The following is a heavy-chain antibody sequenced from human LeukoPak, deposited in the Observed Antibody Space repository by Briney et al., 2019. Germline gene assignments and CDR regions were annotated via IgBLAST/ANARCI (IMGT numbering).Heavy chain of an antibody. CDR2: ISAYSGNT. V-gene: IGHV1-18*01. CDR1: GYTFTSYG. D-gene: IGHD3-22*01. CDR3: ARGMYYYDSSGYYYGYFDL. J-gene: IGHJ2*01. Sequence: ASVKVSCRASGYTFTSYGISWVRQAPGQGLEWLGWISAYSGNTYHAQKLQGRVTMTTDKSTSTAYMELRSLRSDDTAVYYCARGMYYYDSSGYYYGYFDLWGRGTLVTVSS.